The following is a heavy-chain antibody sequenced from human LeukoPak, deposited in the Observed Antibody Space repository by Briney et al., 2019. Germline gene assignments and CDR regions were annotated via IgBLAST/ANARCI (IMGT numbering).Heavy chain of an antibody. CDR3: ARGNHNYGDYYGLDV. V-gene: IGHV3-74*01. J-gene: IGHJ6*02. D-gene: IGHD5-24*01. CDR1: GFTFSGYW. CDR2: INSDARST. Sequence: GGSLRLSCAASGFTFSGYWMHWVRQAPGKGLVLVSRINSDARSTSYADSVKGRFTISRDNAKNSLYLQMSSLRAEDTAVYYCARGNHNYGDYYGLDVWGQGTTVTVSS.